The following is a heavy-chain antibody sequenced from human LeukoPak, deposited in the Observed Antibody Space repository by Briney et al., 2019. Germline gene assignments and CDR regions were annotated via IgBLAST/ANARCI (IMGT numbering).Heavy chain of an antibody. D-gene: IGHD6-19*01. CDR3: ARGSIAVAQIDY. CDR2: INHSGST. CDR1: GGSFSGYY. Sequence: SETPSLTCAVYGGSFSGYYWSWIRQPPGKGLEWIGEINHSGSTNYNPSLKSRVTISVDTSKNQFSLKLSSVTAADTAVYYCARGSIAVAQIDYWGQGTLVTVSS. J-gene: IGHJ4*02. V-gene: IGHV4-34*01.